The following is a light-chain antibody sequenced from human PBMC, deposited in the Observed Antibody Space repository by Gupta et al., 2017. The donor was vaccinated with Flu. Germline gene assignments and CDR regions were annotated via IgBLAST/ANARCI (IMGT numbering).Light chain of an antibody. CDR2: ENN. Sequence: QSVLTQPPLISAAPGQSVTISCSGSSSNIGNTYVSWYQQLPGTAPKLLIYENNKRPSGIPDRFSGSKSGTSAALGITGLQTGDEADYYCGTWDGSLSTDVFGTGTKVTVL. CDR3: GTWDGSLSTDV. CDR1: SSNIGNTY. V-gene: IGLV1-51*02. J-gene: IGLJ1*01.